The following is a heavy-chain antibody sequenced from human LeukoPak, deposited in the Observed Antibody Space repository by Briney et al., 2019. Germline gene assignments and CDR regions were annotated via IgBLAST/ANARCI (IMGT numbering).Heavy chain of an antibody. V-gene: IGHV4-39*07. J-gene: IGHJ6*02. CDR2: IYYSGST. CDR1: GGSISSSSYY. Sequence: SETLSLTCTVSGGSISSSSYYWGWIRQPPGKGLEWIGSIYYSGSTYYNPSLKSRVTISVDTSKNQFSLKLSSVTAADTAVYYCARDIDDFIGMDVWGQGTTVTVSS. CDR3: ARDIDDFIGMDV. D-gene: IGHD3-3*01.